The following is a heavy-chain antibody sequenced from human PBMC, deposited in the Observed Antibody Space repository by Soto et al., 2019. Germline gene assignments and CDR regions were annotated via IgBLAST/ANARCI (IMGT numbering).Heavy chain of an antibody. CDR3: DILAAAGTPDV. V-gene: IGHV4-30-4*01. Sequence: SETLSLTCTVSGGSISSGDYYWSWIRQPPGKGLEWIGYIYYSGSTYYNPSLKSRVTISVDTSKNQFSLKLSSVTAADTAVYYCDILAAAGTPDVWGQGTTVTVSS. D-gene: IGHD6-13*01. CDR2: IYYSGST. CDR1: GGSISSGDYY. J-gene: IGHJ6*02.